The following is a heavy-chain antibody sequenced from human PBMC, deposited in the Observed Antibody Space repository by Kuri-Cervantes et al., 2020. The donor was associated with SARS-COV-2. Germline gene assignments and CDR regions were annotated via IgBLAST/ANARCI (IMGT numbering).Heavy chain of an antibody. Sequence: ASVNVSCKASGYTFTSYAMHWVRQAPGQRLEWMGWINAGNGNTKYSQKFQGRVTITRDTSASTAYMELSSLRSEDTAVYYCARDPQNYDFWSGYYPLDYWGQGTLVTVSS. D-gene: IGHD3-3*01. CDR1: GYTFTSYA. CDR3: ARDPQNYDFWSGYYPLDY. V-gene: IGHV1-3*01. CDR2: INAGNGNT. J-gene: IGHJ4*02.